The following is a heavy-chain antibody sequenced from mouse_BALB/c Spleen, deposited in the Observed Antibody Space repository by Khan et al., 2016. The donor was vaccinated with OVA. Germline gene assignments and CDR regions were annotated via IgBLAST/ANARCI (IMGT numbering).Heavy chain of an antibody. CDR3: ARVYGGDFDD. CDR1: GYSITSDYA. J-gene: IGHJ2*01. Sequence: VQLQQSGPGLVKPSQSLSLTCTVTGYSITSDYAWNWIRQFPGNKLEWMGYISYSGNTKYNPSLKSRISVTRDTSKNQIFLQLNSVTAEDTATYYCARVYGGDFDDWGQGTTLTVSS. CDR2: ISYSGNT. D-gene: IGHD2-10*02. V-gene: IGHV3-2*02.